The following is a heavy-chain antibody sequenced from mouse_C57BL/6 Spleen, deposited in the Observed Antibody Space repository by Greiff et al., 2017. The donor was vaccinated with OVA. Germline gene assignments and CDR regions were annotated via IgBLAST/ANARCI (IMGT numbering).Heavy chain of an antibody. CDR3: ARQGIYYRYAMDY. D-gene: IGHD2-1*01. CDR2: IWSDGST. CDR1: GFSLTSYG. Sequence: VKLQESGPGLVAPSQSLSITCTVSGFSLTSYGVHWVRQPPGKGLEWLVVIWSDGSTTYNSALKSRLSISKDNSKSQVFLKMNSLQTDDTAMYYCARQGIYYRYAMDYWGQGTSVTVSS. V-gene: IGHV2-6-1*01. J-gene: IGHJ4*01.